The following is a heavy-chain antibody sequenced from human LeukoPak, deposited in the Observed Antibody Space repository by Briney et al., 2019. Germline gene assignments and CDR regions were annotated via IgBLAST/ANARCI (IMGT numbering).Heavy chain of an antibody. Sequence: GGSLRLSCAASGFTFSNAWMSWVRQAPGKGLEWVANIKQDGNEKYYVDSVKGRFTISRDNAKNSLYLQMNSLRAEDTAVYYCARVYYDFWSGNYEGPLPPYAFDIWGQGTMVTVSS. J-gene: IGHJ3*02. CDR1: GFTFSNAW. V-gene: IGHV3-7*01. CDR3: ARVYYDFWSGNYEGPLPPYAFDI. D-gene: IGHD3-3*01. CDR2: IKQDGNEK.